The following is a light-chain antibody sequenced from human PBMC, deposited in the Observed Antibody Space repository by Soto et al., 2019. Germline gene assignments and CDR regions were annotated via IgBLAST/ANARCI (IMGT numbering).Light chain of an antibody. CDR3: QQYNSYSPLT. Sequence: DVQMTQSPSSLSASVGDRVTIACRASQTVSKFVNWYQQKPGKVPDLLIYSASTLYSGVPSRFSGSGSGTEFTLTISSLQPDDFATYYCQQYNSYSPLTFGGGTKVDIK. J-gene: IGKJ4*01. CDR2: SAS. CDR1: QTVSKF. V-gene: IGKV1-5*01.